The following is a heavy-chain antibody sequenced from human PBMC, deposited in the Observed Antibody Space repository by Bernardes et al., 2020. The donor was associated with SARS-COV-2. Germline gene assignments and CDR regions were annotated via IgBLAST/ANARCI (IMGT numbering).Heavy chain of an antibody. CDR3: AKCIQGSYAMDV. D-gene: IGHD5-18*01. J-gene: IGHJ6*02. Sequence: VGSLSLSCAASGFIFSRNAMTWVRQAPGKGLEWVSGISGSGGSTYYADSVKGRFTISRDNSNNTLYLEMNSLKAEDTAIYFCAKCIQGSYAMDVWGQGTKVTVS. CDR2: ISGSGGST. V-gene: IGHV3-23*01. CDR1: GFIFSRNA.